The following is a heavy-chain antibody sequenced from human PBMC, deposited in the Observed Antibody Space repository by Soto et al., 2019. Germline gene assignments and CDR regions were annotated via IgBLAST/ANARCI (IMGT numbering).Heavy chain of an antibody. CDR1: GFTFSSYG. CDR3: AKFHYYDSSGYSSDY. J-gene: IGHJ4*02. CDR2: ISYDGSNK. D-gene: IGHD3-22*01. V-gene: IGHV3-30*18. Sequence: QVQLVESGGGVVQPGRSLRLSCAASGFTFSSYGMHWVRQAPGKGPEWVAVISYDGSNKYYADSVKGRFTISRDNSKNTLYLQMNSLRAEDTAVYYCAKFHYYDSSGYSSDYWGQGTLVTVSS.